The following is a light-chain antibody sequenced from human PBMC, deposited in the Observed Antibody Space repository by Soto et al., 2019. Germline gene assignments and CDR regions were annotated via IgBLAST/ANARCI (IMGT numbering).Light chain of an antibody. V-gene: IGLV4-69*01. Sequence: QLVLTQSPSASASLGASVKLTCTLSSGHSSYAIAWHQQQPEKGPRYLMKVNSDGSHSKGDGIPDRFSGSSSGAERYLTISSLQSEDEADYYCQTWGTGISLFGGGTKLTVL. CDR3: QTWGTGISL. CDR2: VNSDGSH. CDR1: SGHSSYA. J-gene: IGLJ2*01.